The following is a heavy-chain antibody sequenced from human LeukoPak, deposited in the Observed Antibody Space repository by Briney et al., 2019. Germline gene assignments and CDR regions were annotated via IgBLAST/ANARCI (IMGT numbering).Heavy chain of an antibody. CDR2: ISAYNGYT. Sequence: ASVKVSCKASGYTFTSYAISWVRQAPGQGLEWMAWISAYNGYTNYAQNLQGRVTMTTDTSTSTAYMELTSLRSDDTAVYYCARALARDVYNINWFDPWGQGTLVTVSS. D-gene: IGHD5-24*01. J-gene: IGHJ5*02. V-gene: IGHV1-18*01. CDR1: GYTFTSYA. CDR3: ARALARDVYNINWFDP.